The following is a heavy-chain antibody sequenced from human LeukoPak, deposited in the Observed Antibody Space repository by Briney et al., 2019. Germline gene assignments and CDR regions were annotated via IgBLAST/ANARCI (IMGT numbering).Heavy chain of an antibody. V-gene: IGHV4-59*01. CDR3: ARSPQWLLFDY. CDR2: IYYSGST. CDR1: GGSISSYY. Sequence: PSETQSLTCTVSGGSISSYYWSWIRQPPGKGLEWIGYIYYSGSTNYNPSLKSRVTISVDTSKNQFSLKLSSVTAADTAVYYCARSPQWLLFDYWGQGTLVTVSS. D-gene: IGHD6-19*01. J-gene: IGHJ4*02.